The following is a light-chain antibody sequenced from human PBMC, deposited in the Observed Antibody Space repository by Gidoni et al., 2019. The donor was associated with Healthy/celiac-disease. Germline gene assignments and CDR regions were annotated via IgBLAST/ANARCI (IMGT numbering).Light chain of an antibody. CDR2: DAS. Sequence: EIVLTQSPATLSLSPGERATLSCRASQSVSSYLAWYQQKPGQAPRLLIYDASNRATVIPAWFSGSGSGTDFSLTISSLEPEDFAVYYCQQRSNWPPYTFGQGTKLEIK. V-gene: IGKV3-11*01. CDR3: QQRSNWPPYT. J-gene: IGKJ2*01. CDR1: QSVSSY.